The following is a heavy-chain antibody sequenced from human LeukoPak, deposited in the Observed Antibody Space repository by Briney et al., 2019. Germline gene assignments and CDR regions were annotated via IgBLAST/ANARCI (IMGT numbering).Heavy chain of an antibody. CDR1: GFTVSSNY. CDR2: IYSGGST. V-gene: IGHV3-53*01. J-gene: IGHJ5*02. Sequence: GGSLRLSCAASGFTVSSNYMSWVRQAPGKGLEWVSVIYSGGSTYYADSVKGRFTISRDNSKNTLFLQMNSLRAEDTALYYCAKGSSGYFVDLWGQGTLVTVSS. CDR3: AKGSSGYFVDL. D-gene: IGHD3-22*01.